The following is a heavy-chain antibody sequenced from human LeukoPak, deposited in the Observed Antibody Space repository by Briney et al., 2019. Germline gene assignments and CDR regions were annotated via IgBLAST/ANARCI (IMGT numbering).Heavy chain of an antibody. CDR1: GGSISSSSYY. V-gene: IGHV4-39*01. CDR3: ARRSYYDSSGYYPD. D-gene: IGHD3-22*01. J-gene: IGHJ4*02. Sequence: PSETLSLTCTVSGGSISSSSYYWGWIRQPPGEGLEWIGSIYYSGSTYYNPSLKSRVTISVDTSKNQFSLKLSSVTAADTAVYYCARRSYYDSSGYYPDWGQGTLVTVSS. CDR2: IYYSGST.